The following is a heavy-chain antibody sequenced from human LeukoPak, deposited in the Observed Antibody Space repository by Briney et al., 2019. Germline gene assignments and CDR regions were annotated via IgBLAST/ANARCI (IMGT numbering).Heavy chain of an antibody. CDR2: ISSSSSYI. D-gene: IGHD3-3*01. CDR1: GFTFSSYS. CDR3: ARGLTIFGVETGGFDP. Sequence: PGGSLRLSCAASGFTFSSYSMNWVRQAPGKGLEWVSSISSSSSYIYYADSVKGRFTISRDNAKNSLYLQMNSLRAEDTAVYYCARGLTIFGVETGGFDPWGQGTLVTVSS. V-gene: IGHV3-21*01. J-gene: IGHJ5*02.